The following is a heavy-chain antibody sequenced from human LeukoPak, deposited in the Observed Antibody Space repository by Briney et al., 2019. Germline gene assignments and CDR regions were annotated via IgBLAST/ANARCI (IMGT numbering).Heavy chain of an antibody. Sequence: SETLSLTCTVSGYSISSGYYWGWIRQPPGKGLEWIGSIYHSGSTYYNPSLKSRVTISVDASKNQFSLKLSSVTAADTAVYYCARVGVGIAARFYMDVWGKGTTVTVSS. CDR2: IYHSGST. D-gene: IGHD6-13*01. CDR1: GYSISSGYY. V-gene: IGHV4-38-2*02. CDR3: ARVGVGIAARFYMDV. J-gene: IGHJ6*03.